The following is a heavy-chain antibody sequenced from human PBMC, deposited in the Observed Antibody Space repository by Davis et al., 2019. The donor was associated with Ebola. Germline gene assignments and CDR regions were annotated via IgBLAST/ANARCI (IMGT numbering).Heavy chain of an antibody. CDR2: INPNSGGT. CDR1: GYTFAGYY. V-gene: IGHV1-2*04. J-gene: IGHJ3*02. CDR3: ARERGHVIAVAAEGAFDI. D-gene: IGHD6-19*01. Sequence: ASVKVSCKASGYTFAGYYIHWVRQAPGQGLEWMGWINPNSGGTNYAQKFQGWVTMTRDTSISTAYMELRRLRSDDTAVYYCARERGHVIAVAAEGAFDIWGQGTMVTVSS.